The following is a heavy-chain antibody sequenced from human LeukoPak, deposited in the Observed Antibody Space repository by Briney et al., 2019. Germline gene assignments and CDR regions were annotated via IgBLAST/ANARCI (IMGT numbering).Heavy chain of an antibody. V-gene: IGHV3-23*01. CDR1: GFTFSSYA. CDR3: AKFYDSSVIV. J-gene: IGHJ4*02. CDR2: ISGSGGST. D-gene: IGHD3-22*01. Sequence: GGSLRLSCAAFGFTFSSYAMSWVRQAPGKGLEWVSAISGSGGSTYYADSVKGRFTISRDNFQNTLYLQMNSLRAEDTAVYYCAKFYDSSVIVWGQGTLVTVSS.